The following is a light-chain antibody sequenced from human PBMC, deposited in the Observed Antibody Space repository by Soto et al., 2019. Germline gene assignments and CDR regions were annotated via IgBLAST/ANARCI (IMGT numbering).Light chain of an antibody. CDR1: QSISTW. V-gene: IGKV1-5*03. J-gene: IGKJ4*01. Sequence: DIQMTQSPSTLSASVGDRVTITCRASQSISTWLAWYQQKPGKAPKLLIYKASSLESGVPSRFSGSGSGTEFTLTINSLQPDDFATYYCLQYNTYPLTFGGGTTVEIK. CDR2: KAS. CDR3: LQYNTYPLT.